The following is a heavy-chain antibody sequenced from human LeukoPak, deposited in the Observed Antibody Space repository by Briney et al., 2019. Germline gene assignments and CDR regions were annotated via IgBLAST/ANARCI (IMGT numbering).Heavy chain of an antibody. V-gene: IGHV1-18*01. CDR3: ARAAGGSWWFDP. J-gene: IGHJ5*02. D-gene: IGHD6-13*01. CDR1: GYTFTDYD. CDR2: VSPYNGNT. Sequence: ASVKVSWKTSGYTFTDYDITWVRQAPGQGLEWMGRVSPYNGNTYYSQRFQGRVTISKDTSTGTAYMELSRLRSDDTAVYYCARAAGGSWWFDPWGQGTLVTVSS.